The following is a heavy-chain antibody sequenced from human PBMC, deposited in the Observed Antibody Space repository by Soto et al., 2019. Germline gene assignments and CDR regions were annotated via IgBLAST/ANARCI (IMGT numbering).Heavy chain of an antibody. CDR2: IIPIFGPA. Sequence: QVQLVQSGAEVKKPGSSVKVSCKASGGTFSSYAISWVRQAPGQGLEWMGGIIPIFGPANHAQKFQGRVTIPEDESRSTAYMELSSLRSEGTAVYYCARGYERFGESNWFDPWGQGTLVTVSS. V-gene: IGHV1-69*12. J-gene: IGHJ5*02. CDR1: GGTFSSYA. CDR3: ARGYERFGESNWFDP. D-gene: IGHD3-10*01.